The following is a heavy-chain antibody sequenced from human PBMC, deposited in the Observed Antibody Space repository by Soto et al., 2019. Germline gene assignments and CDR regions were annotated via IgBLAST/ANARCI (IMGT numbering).Heavy chain of an antibody. Sequence: QVQLVQSGAQVKKPGASVKVSCKASGYTFDNYALHWVRQAPGRRLEWMGWLHAGNGYTTYSQSFQGRVTITRDTSASTVHMDLSSLRSEDTAVYYCARVQYSGYDFKLAFDIWGQGTMVTVSS. D-gene: IGHD5-12*01. CDR1: GYTFDNYA. J-gene: IGHJ3*02. V-gene: IGHV1-3*01. CDR3: ARVQYSGYDFKLAFDI. CDR2: LHAGNGYT.